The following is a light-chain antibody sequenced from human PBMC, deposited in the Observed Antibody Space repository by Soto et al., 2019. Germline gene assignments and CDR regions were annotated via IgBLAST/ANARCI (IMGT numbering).Light chain of an antibody. CDR3: QQYTDWPIT. CDR1: QSVKAF. V-gene: IGKV3-11*01. J-gene: IGKJ5*01. CDR2: DAS. Sequence: EVVLTQSPATVSLSPGESATLSCRASQSVKAFLVWYQQKPAQAPRLLIYDASHRATGIPARFSGSGSGTEFTLTISSLQSEDCAGYCCQQYTDWPITFGQGGRLEIK.